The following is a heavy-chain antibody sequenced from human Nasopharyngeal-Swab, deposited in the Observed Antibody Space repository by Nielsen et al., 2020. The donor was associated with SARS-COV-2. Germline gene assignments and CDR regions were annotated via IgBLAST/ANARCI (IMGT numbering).Heavy chain of an antibody. D-gene: IGHD3-9*01. CDR1: GFTFSSYS. CDR2: ISGSSGTI. Sequence: GESLKISCAASGFTFSSYSMNWVRQAPGKGLEWVSYISGSSGTIHYADSVKGRFTISRDNAKNSLYLQMNSLRAEDTAVYYCARDRRGYYDILTGYPGFDYWGQGTLVTVSS. J-gene: IGHJ4*02. V-gene: IGHV3-48*04. CDR3: ARDRRGYYDILTGYPGFDY.